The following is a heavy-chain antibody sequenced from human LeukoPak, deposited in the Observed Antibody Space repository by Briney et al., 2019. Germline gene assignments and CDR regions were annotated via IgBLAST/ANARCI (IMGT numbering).Heavy chain of an antibody. D-gene: IGHD3-10*01. CDR1: GFTFSGSA. V-gene: IGHV3-73*01. J-gene: IGHJ4*02. CDR2: IRSNADNYAT. Sequence: GGSLRLSCAASGFTFSGSAMHWVRQASGQGLEWVGRIRSNADNYATVYAASVKGRFTISRDESKNTAYLQMNSLKTEDTAVYYCARDSEGSYGPLLDSWGQGTLVTVSS. CDR3: ARDSEGSYGPLLDS.